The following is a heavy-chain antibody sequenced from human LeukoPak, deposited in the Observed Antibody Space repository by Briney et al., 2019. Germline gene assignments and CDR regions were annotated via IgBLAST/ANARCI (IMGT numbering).Heavy chain of an antibody. D-gene: IGHD3-9*01. Sequence: PGRSLRLSCAASGFTCSSYGMHWVRQAPGKGLEWVAVIWFDGSSKYYADSVKGRFTISRDNSKNTLYLQMNSLRAEDTAVYYCAKISAVNYDILTGYPRQENTFDYWGQGTLVTVSS. CDR2: IWFDGSSK. CDR1: GFTCSSYG. J-gene: IGHJ4*02. V-gene: IGHV3-33*06. CDR3: AKISAVNYDILTGYPRQENTFDY.